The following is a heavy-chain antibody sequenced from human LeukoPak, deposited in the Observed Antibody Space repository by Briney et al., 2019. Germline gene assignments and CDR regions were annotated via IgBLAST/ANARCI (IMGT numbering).Heavy chain of an antibody. CDR1: GYTFTGYY. CDR3: ARSVEMATEPGY. D-gene: IGHD5-24*01. V-gene: IGHV1-2*06. J-gene: IGHJ4*02. CDR2: INPNSGGT. Sequence: ASVKVSCKASGYTFTGYYMYWVRQAPGQGLEWMGRINPNSGGTNYAQKFEGRVTMTRDTSNSTAYMELSRLKSDDTAVYYCARSVEMATEPGYWGQGTLVTVSS.